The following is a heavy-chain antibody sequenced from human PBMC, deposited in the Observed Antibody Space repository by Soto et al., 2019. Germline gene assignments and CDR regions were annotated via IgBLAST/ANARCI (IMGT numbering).Heavy chain of an antibody. J-gene: IGHJ4*02. CDR2: ISSSSSYI. CDR1: GFTFSSYS. CDR3: ASNHQGDSNSPGY. V-gene: IGHV3-21*01. D-gene: IGHD6-6*01. Sequence: EVQLVESGGGLVKPGGSLRLSCAASGFTFSSYSMNWVRQAPGKGLEWVSSISSSSSYIYYADSVKGRFTISRDNAKNSLYLQMNSLRAEDTAVYYCASNHQGDSNSPGYWGQGTLVTVSS.